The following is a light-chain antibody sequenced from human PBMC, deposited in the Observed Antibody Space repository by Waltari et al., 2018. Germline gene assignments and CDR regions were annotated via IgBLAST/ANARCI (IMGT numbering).Light chain of an antibody. V-gene: IGLV3-25*03. CDR1: ALPRQF. J-gene: IGLJ2*01. CDR3: QSADASGTYKL. Sequence: SSELTQPPSVSVSPGQPARTTYSGAALPRQFAPWYQQKPGQAPVIVIYKDTGRPSEIPERFSGSSSGTTVTLTISGVQAEDEADYYCQSADASGTYKLFGGGTKLTVL. CDR2: KDT.